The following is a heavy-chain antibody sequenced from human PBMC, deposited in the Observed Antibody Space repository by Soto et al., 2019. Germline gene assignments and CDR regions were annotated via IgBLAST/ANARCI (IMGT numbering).Heavy chain of an antibody. CDR3: VRDHVGATPFDY. V-gene: IGHV1-69*06. CDR2: IIPIFGTA. J-gene: IGHJ4*02. CDR1: GGTFSSYA. D-gene: IGHD1-26*01. Sequence: QVQLVQSGAEVKKPGSSVKVSYKASGGTFSSYAISWVRQAPGQGLEWMGGIIPIFGTANYAQKFQGRVTITADKSTSTAYMELSSLRSEDTAVYYCVRDHVGATPFDYWGQGTLVTVSS.